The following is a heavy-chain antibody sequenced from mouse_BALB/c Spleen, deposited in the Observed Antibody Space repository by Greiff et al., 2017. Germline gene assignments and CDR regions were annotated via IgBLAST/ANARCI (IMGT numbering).Heavy chain of an antibody. CDR3: ARSGNAY. CDR2: INPSTGYT. V-gene: IGHV1-7*01. Sequence: QVHVKQSGAELAKPGASVKMSCKASGYTFTSYWMHWVKQRPGQGLEWIGYINPSTGYTEYNQKFKDKATLTADKSSSTAYMQLSSLTSEDSAVYYCARSGNAYWGQGTLVTVSA. J-gene: IGHJ3*01. CDR1: GYTFTSYW. D-gene: IGHD1-3*01.